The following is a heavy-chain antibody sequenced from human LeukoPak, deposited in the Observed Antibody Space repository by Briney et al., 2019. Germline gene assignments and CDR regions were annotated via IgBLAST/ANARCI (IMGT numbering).Heavy chain of an antibody. Sequence: GGSLRLSCAASGFTFSSYGMSWVRQAPGKGLEWVSAISGSGVGTHYADSVKGRFTISRNNSKNTLYLQMNSLRAEDTAVYYCAKGMYYYDSSGYSKLDYWGQGTLVTVSS. CDR3: AKGMYYYDSSGYSKLDY. V-gene: IGHV3-23*01. CDR1: GFTFSSYG. J-gene: IGHJ4*02. CDR2: ISGSGVGT. D-gene: IGHD3-22*01.